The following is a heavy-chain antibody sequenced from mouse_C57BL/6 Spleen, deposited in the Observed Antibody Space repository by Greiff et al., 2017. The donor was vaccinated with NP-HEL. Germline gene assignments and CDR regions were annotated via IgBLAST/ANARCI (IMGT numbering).Heavy chain of an antibody. V-gene: IGHV3-6*01. Sequence: EVHLVESGPGLVKPSQSLSLTCSVTGYSITSGYYWNWIRQFPGNKLEWLGYISYDGSNNYNPSLKNRISITRDTSKNQFFLKLNSVTTEDTATYYCAREGTGTVAMDYWGQGTSVTVSS. J-gene: IGHJ4*01. CDR1: GYSITSGYY. CDR3: AREGTGTVAMDY. D-gene: IGHD4-1*01. CDR2: ISYDGSN.